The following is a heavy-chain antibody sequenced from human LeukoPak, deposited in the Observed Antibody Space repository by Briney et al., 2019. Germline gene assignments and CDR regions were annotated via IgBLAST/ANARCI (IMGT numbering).Heavy chain of an antibody. CDR1: GFTFSNFA. CDR3: AKVGVGWVAFEY. Sequence: GGSLRLSCAASGFTFSNFAMSWVRQAPGKGLQWVSAISDSGGGTFYADSVKGRFTISRDNSKNTLYLQMDSLRAEDTAVYYCAKVGVGWVAFEYWGQGTLVTVSS. J-gene: IGHJ4*02. CDR2: ISDSGGGT. D-gene: IGHD3-16*01. V-gene: IGHV3-23*01.